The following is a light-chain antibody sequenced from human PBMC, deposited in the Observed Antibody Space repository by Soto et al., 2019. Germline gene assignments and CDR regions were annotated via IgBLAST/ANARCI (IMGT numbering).Light chain of an antibody. V-gene: IGKV1-27*01. CDR3: QKYNSAPPLT. CDR1: QGISNY. CDR2: AAS. Sequence: DIQMTQSPSSLSASVGDRVTITCRASQGISNYLAWYQQKPGRVPKLLIYAASTLQSGVPSRFSGSGSGTDFTLTISSLQPEDVAAYYCQKYNSAPPLTFGGGTKVEIK. J-gene: IGKJ4*01.